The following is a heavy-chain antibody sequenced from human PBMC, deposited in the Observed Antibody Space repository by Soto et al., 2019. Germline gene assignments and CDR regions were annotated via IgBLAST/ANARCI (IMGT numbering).Heavy chain of an antibody. V-gene: IGHV5-10-1*01. CDR2: IDPSDSYT. Sequence: GESLKISCKGSGYSFTGYWISWVRQMPGKGLEWMGRIDPSDSYTNYSPSFEGRVTISADESTSTVYMELSSLRSEDTAIYYCARESTLAYWGQGTLVTVSS. CDR1: GYSFTGYW. J-gene: IGHJ4*02. CDR3: ARESTLAY.